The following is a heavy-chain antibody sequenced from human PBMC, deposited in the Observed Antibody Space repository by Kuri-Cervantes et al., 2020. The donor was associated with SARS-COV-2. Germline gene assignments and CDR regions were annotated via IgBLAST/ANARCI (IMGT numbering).Heavy chain of an antibody. CDR1: GFTFNNYA. CDR2: TSYDGSTK. Sequence: GGSLRLSCAASGFTFNNYAMHWVRQTPGEGLEWVAITSYDGSTKYYADSVKGRFTISRDNSKNTLCLQMNNLRGEDTAVYFCARGRVGVQDFWGQGTLVTVSS. V-gene: IGHV3-30-3*01. CDR3: ARGRVGVQDF. D-gene: IGHD2-21*01. J-gene: IGHJ4*02.